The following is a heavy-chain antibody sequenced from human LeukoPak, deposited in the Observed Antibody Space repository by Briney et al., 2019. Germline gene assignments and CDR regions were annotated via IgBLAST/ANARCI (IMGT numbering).Heavy chain of an antibody. CDR3: ARLSGYSSSWYEVDY. CDR1: GGSISSYY. V-gene: IGHV4-59*01. J-gene: IGHJ4*02. D-gene: IGHD6-13*01. CDR2: IYYSGST. Sequence: SETPSLTCTVSGGSISSYYWSWIRQPPGKGLEWIGYIYYSGSTNYNPSLKSRVTISVDTSKNQFSLKLSSVTAADTAVYYCARLSGYSSSWYEVDYWGQGTLVTVSS.